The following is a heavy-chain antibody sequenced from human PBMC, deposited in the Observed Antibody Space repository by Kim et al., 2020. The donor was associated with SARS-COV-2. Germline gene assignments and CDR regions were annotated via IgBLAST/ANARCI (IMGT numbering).Heavy chain of an antibody. D-gene: IGHD5-12*01. CDR1: GASVSSDSFY. J-gene: IGHJ4*02. CDR2: IYNRGST. V-gene: IGHV4-61*01. CDR3: ATSGRYSPRY. Sequence: SETLSLTCTVSGASVSSDSFYWSWIRQPPGKGREWVGYIYNRGSTNYVPSLKSRVTISVDTSKNQFSLKVTSVTAADTAVYYCATSGRYSPRYWGQGTLVTVSS.